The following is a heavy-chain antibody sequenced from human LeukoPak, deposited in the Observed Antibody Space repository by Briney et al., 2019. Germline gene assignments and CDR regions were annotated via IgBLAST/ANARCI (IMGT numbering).Heavy chain of an antibody. J-gene: IGHJ4*02. D-gene: IGHD2-15*01. CDR3: ARAYCSGGSCYSYFDY. CDR2: IYTSGST. CDR1: GGSISSGSYY. Sequence: PSETLSLTCTVSGGSISSGSYYWSWIRQPAGKGLEWIGRIYTSGSTNYNPSLKSRVTISVDTSKNQFSLKLSSVTAADTAVYYCARAYCSGGSCYSYFDYWGQGTLVTVSS. V-gene: IGHV4-61*02.